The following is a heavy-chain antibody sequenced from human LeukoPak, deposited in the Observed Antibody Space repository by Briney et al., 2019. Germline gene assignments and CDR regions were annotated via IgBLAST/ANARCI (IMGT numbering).Heavy chain of an antibody. CDR3: ARDTDESLDY. D-gene: IGHD2-8*02. J-gene: IGHJ4*02. V-gene: IGHV3-7*01. CDR1: GFTFSNSW. CDR2: IKQDASTK. Sequence: GGSLRLSCAASGFTFSNSWMAWVRQAPGKGLEWVANIKQDASTKHYADSLKGRFTISRDNPKNSLYLQMNSLRADDTAVYYCARDTDESLDYWGQGFLVTVAS.